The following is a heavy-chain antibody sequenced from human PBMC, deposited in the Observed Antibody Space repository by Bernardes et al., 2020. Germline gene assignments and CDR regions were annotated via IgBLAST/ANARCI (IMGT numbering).Heavy chain of an antibody. CDR3: ARDRGDCRSISCYYFDY. V-gene: IGHV3-33*01. D-gene: IGHD2-2*01. J-gene: IGHJ4*02. Sequence: GGSLRLSCAASGFTFSNYGMHWVRQAPGKGLEWVAVIWYDGSDKYYADSVKGRFIISRDNSKNTLYLQMNSLGAEDTAVYYCARDRGDCRSISCYYFDYWGQGTLVTVS. CDR2: IWYDGSDK. CDR1: GFTFSNYG.